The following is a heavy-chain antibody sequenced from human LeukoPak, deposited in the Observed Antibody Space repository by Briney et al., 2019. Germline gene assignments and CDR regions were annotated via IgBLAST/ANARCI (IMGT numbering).Heavy chain of an antibody. Sequence: PSETLSLTCIVSGGSISSTTYYWGWLRQPPGKRLEWIGSIYYSGNTYYNPSLKSRVTISIDTSKNQFSLNLNSVTAADTALYSCARHYLGWNYPDYFNHWGQGTLVTVSS. D-gene: IGHD1-7*01. V-gene: IGHV4-39*01. CDR1: GGSISSTTYY. CDR3: ARHYLGWNYPDYFNH. J-gene: IGHJ4*02. CDR2: IYYSGNT.